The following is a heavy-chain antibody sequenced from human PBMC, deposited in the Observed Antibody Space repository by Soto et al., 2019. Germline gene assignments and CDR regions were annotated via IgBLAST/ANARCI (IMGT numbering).Heavy chain of an antibody. D-gene: IGHD6-13*01. CDR1: GFTFSARV. V-gene: IGHV3-23*01. Sequence: EVHLLESRGGLVHPGESLRLSCGASGFTFSARVMTWVRQAPGQGLEWVACITGGDPGTHYADSVKGRVTVSRDNSKNMVYLQMNNVRVEDTGVYYCAKGLNNGRWYAEDWGQGALVTVSS. CDR3: AKGLNNGRWYAED. J-gene: IGHJ4*02. CDR2: ITGGDPGT.